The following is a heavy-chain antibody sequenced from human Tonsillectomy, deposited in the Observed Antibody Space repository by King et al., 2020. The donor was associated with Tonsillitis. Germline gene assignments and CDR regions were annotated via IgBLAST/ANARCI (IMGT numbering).Heavy chain of an antibody. J-gene: IGHJ4*02. CDR1: GGSISSYY. CDR3: AREDNYYFDY. D-gene: IGHD1-1*01. CDR2: LYYSGRT. Sequence: VQLQESGPGLVKPSETLSLTCTVSGGSISSYYWSWIRKPPGKGLEWIGSLYYSGRTHNNPSLKSRVTISVDTSKNQFSLKLSSVTAADTAVYYCAREDNYYFDYWGQGTLVTVSS. V-gene: IGHV4-59*01.